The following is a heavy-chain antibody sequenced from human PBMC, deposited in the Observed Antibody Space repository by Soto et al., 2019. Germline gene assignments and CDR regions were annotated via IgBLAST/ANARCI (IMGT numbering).Heavy chain of an antibody. J-gene: IGHJ4*02. CDR3: ARLYYYDSSGYYYGAYYFDY. Sequence: ESGGGLVKPGGSLRLSCAASGFTCSDYYMSWIRQAPGKGLEWVSYISSSSSYTNYADSVKGRFTISRDNAKNSLYLQMNSLSAEDTAVYYCARLYYYDSSGYYYGAYYFDYWGQGTLVTVSS. D-gene: IGHD3-22*01. CDR2: ISSSSSYT. V-gene: IGHV3-11*06. CDR1: GFTCSDYY.